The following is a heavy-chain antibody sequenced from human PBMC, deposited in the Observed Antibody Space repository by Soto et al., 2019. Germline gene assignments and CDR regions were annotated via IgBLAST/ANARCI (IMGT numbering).Heavy chain of an antibody. V-gene: IGHV1-18*01. CDR1: GYTFTSYG. CDR2: INIYGGGT. D-gene: IGHD3-22*01. J-gene: IGHJ4*02. Sequence: QVHLEQSGPEVKKPGASVKVSCKASGYTFTSYGISWVRLAPGQGLEWMGWINIYGGGTNYAQKYQDRDSMTGDTSSNTVYLEMRSLTSDDTAIYYCARALYYYDNSGLAFWGQGTLVTVSS. CDR3: ARALYYYDNSGLAF.